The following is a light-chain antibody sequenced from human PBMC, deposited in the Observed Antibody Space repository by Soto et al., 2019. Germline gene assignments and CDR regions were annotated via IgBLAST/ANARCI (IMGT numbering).Light chain of an antibody. CDR2: KAS. J-gene: IGKJ1*01. CDR1: QTISSW. Sequence: IQITKSPSTLSGSVGDRVTSACRASQTISSWLAWYQQKPGKAPKLLIYKASTLKSGVPSRFSGSGSGTEFTLTISSLQPDDFATYYCQHYNSYSEAFGQGTKVDIK. V-gene: IGKV1-5*03. CDR3: QHYNSYSEA.